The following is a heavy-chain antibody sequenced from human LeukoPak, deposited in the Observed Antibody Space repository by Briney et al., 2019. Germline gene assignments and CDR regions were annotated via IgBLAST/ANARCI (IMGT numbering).Heavy chain of an antibody. Sequence: PGGSLRLSCAASGFTFSSYAMNWVRQAPGKGLEWVSYISSSGSTIYYADSVKGRFTISRDNAKNSLYLQMNSLRAEDTAVYYCARDGTVAAAGLDYWGQGTLVTVSS. J-gene: IGHJ4*02. CDR3: ARDGTVAAAGLDY. D-gene: IGHD6-13*01. V-gene: IGHV3-48*03. CDR2: ISSSGSTI. CDR1: GFTFSSYA.